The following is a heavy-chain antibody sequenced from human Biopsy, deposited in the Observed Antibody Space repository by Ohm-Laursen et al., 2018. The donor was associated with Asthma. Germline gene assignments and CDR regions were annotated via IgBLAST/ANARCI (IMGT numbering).Heavy chain of an antibody. CDR1: GYSLTDLS. D-gene: IGHD4-17*01. Sequence: SVYASCTLSGYSLTDLSLPSGRQAPGQGLESMGGLEHEVGGTVNARRFPGRVTMTEDTSTHTAYTALSRLSSDEPAVYYCASDFPKDYVRCIFQFWGQGTLVTVSS. J-gene: IGHJ4*02. CDR2: LEHEVGGT. V-gene: IGHV1-24*01. CDR3: ASDFPKDYVRCIFQF.